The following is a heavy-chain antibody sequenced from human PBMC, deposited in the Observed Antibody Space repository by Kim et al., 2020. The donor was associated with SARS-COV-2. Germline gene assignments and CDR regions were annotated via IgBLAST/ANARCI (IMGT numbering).Heavy chain of an antibody. J-gene: IGHJ4*02. Sequence: SETLSLTCTVSGGSISSSSYYWGWIRQPPGKGLEWIGSIYYSGSTYYNPSLKSRVTISVDTSKNQFSLKLSSVTAADTAVYYCARSIDWLLSWDYWGQGT. V-gene: IGHV4-39*07. CDR3: ARSIDWLLSWDY. CDR1: GGSISSSSYY. D-gene: IGHD3-9*01. CDR2: IYYSGST.